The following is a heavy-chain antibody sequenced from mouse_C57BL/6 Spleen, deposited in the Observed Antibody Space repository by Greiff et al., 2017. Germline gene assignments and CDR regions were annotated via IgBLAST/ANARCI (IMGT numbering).Heavy chain of an antibody. CDR3: ARHEGYDGYYIFDY. Sequence: DVQLVESGGDLVKPGGSLKLSCAASGFTFSSYGMSWVRQTPDKRLEWVATISSGGSYTYYPDSVKGRFTISRDNAKNTLYLQMSSLKSEDTAMYYCARHEGYDGYYIFDYWGQGTTLTVSS. V-gene: IGHV5-6*01. CDR2: ISSGGSYT. D-gene: IGHD2-3*01. J-gene: IGHJ2*01. CDR1: GFTFSSYG.